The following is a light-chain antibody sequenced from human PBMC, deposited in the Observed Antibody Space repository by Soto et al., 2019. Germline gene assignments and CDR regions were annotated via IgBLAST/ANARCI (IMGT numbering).Light chain of an antibody. CDR1: RSDVGGYNY. V-gene: IGLV2-14*01. Sequence: QSALTQPASVSGSPGQSITISCTATRSDVGGYNYVSWYQQHPGKAPKMILYEVSNRPSGVSNRFSGSKSGDTASLTISGLQAEDEADYYCSSYTTSTTGVFGGGTKLTVL. CDR2: EVS. J-gene: IGLJ3*02. CDR3: SSYTTSTTGV.